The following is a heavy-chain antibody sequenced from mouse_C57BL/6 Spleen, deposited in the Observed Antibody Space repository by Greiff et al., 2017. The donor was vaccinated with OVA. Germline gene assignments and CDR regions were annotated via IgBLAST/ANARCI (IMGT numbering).Heavy chain of an antibody. Sequence: QVQLQQPGTELVKPGASVKLSCKASGYTFTSYWMHWVKQRPGQGLEWIGNINPSNGGTNYNEKFKSKATLTVDKSSSTAYMQLSSLTSEDSAVYYCARGRGYYGSSLYYFDYWGKGTTLTVSS. CDR2: INPSNGGT. CDR3: ARGRGYYGSSLYYFDY. CDR1: GYTFTSYW. D-gene: IGHD1-1*01. J-gene: IGHJ2*01. V-gene: IGHV1-53*01.